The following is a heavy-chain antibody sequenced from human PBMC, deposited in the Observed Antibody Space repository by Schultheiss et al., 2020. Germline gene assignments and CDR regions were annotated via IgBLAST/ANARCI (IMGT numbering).Heavy chain of an antibody. V-gene: IGHV3-30*04. CDR3: ARDLVVGSGSP. CDR1: GFTFDDYA. Sequence: GESLKISCAASGFTFDDYAMHWVRQAPGKGLEWVAVISYDGSNKYYADSVKGRFTISRDNSKNTLYLQMNSLRAEDTAVYYCARDLVVGSGSPRGQGTLVTVYS. D-gene: IGHD3-10*01. CDR2: ISYDGSNK. J-gene: IGHJ5*02.